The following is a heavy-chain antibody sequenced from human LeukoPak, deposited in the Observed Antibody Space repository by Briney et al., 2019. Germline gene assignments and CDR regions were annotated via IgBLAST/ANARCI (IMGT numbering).Heavy chain of an antibody. CDR2: INDSGST. V-gene: IGHV4-34*01. CDR1: GGSFIGYY. J-gene: IGHJ4*02. CDR3: ARRWLHRKGFDY. D-gene: IGHD5-24*01. Sequence: SETLSLTCAVYGGSFIGYYWSWIGQPPANGLEWIGEINDSGSTNYNPSLKSRVTISVDTAKNQFPLKLSSVTAADTAVYYCARRWLHRKGFDYWGQGTLVTVSS.